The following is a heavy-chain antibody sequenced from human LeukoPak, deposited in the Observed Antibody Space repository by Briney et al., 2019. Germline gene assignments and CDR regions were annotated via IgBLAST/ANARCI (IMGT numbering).Heavy chain of an antibody. D-gene: IGHD6-13*01. CDR1: RFTFSTFA. CDR2: ISGTGSNT. J-gene: IGHJ6*03. Sequence: GGCLRLSCAASRFTFSTFAMNWVRQAPGRGLEWVSGISGTGSNTYYADSVKGRFTISRDNSKNTLYLQMNSLRAEDTAVYYCAKSLTASSYYYYYMDVWGKGTTVTVSS. CDR3: AKSLTASSYYYYYMDV. V-gene: IGHV3-23*01.